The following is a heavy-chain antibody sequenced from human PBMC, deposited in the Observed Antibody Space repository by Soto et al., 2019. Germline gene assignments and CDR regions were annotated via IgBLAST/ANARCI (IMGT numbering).Heavy chain of an antibody. J-gene: IGHJ4*02. CDR3: AQTPYYPILTGYSVRDY. CDR2: ISGSGGST. Sequence: GGSLRLSCAASGFTFSSYAMSWVRQAPGKGLEWVSAISGSGGSTYYADSVKGRFTISRDNSKNTLYLQMNSLRAEDTAVYYCAQTPYYPILTGYSVRDYWGQGTLVTVSS. CDR1: GFTFSSYA. V-gene: IGHV3-23*01. D-gene: IGHD3-9*01.